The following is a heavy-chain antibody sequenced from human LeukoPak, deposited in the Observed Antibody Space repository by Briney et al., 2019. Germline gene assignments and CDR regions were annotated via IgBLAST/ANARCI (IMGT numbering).Heavy chain of an antibody. CDR2: ISSRSNYI. CDR3: ARDRPLHDYYYYYMDV. Sequence: GGSLRLSCAASGFTFSSYSMNWVRQAPGKGLEWVSSISSRSNYIYNADSVKGRFTISRDNAKNSLYLQMNSLRAEDTAVYYCARDRPLHDYYYYYMDVWGKGTTVTVSS. CDR1: GFTFSSYS. J-gene: IGHJ6*03. V-gene: IGHV3-21*04.